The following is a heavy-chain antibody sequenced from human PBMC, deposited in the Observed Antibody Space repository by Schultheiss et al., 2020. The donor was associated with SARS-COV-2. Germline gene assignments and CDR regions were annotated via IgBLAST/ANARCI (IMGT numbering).Heavy chain of an antibody. CDR3: ARGGYSYGIAYYYGMDV. D-gene: IGHD5-18*01. V-gene: IGHV3-9*01. Sequence: GGSLRLSCAASGFTFHDYAFHWVRQAPGKGLEWVSGISWNSGSIGYADSVKGRFTISRDNAKNSLYLQMNSLRAEDTAVYYCARGGYSYGIAYYYGMDVWGQGTTVTVSS. J-gene: IGHJ6*02. CDR2: ISWNSGSI. CDR1: GFTFHDYA.